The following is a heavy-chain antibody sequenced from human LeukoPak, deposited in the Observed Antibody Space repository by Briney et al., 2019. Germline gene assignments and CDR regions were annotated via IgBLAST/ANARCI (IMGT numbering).Heavy chain of an antibody. V-gene: IGHV1-8*03. CDR1: GYTFTSYD. CDR2: MNPNSGNT. CDR3: ARALSYSSSWYYYYYYMDV. D-gene: IGHD6-13*01. Sequence: GASVKVSCKASGYTFTSYDINWVRQATGQGLEWMGWMNPNSGNTGYAQKFQGRVTITRNTSISTAYMKLSSLRSEDTAVYYCARALSYSSSWYYYYYYMDVWGKGTTVTVSS. J-gene: IGHJ6*03.